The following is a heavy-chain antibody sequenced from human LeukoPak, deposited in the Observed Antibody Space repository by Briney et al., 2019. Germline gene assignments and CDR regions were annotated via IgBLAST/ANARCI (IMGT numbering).Heavy chain of an antibody. Sequence: GGSLRLSCAASRFTFNSYEINWVRQAPGKGLEWISFIRPSGNTIYYADSVRGRFTISRDNAKNSVYLHMNSLRDEDTAVYFCARGLAARLDYWGQGILVTVSS. J-gene: IGHJ4*02. V-gene: IGHV3-48*03. CDR1: RFTFNSYE. CDR3: ARGLAARLDY. CDR2: IRPSGNTI. D-gene: IGHD6-6*01.